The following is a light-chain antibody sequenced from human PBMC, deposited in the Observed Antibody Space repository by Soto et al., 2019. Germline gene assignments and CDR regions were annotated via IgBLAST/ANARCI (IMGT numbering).Light chain of an antibody. Sequence: EIVLTQSPGTLSLSPGERATLSCRASRSFSSSYLAWYQQKPGQAPKLLIYAASTRATGIPDRFSGSGSATDFTLTISRLEPEYSAVYYCKQYGSSPPYTFGQGTKLEIK. CDR2: AAS. V-gene: IGKV3-20*01. J-gene: IGKJ2*01. CDR3: KQYGSSPPYT. CDR1: RSFSSSY.